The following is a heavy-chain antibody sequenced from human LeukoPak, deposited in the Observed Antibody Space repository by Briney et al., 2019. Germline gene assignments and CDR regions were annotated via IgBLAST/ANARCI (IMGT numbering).Heavy chain of an antibody. CDR3: ARDTGYCSGGSCYHNYFDY. V-gene: IGHV4-61*01. J-gene: IGHJ4*02. CDR2: VYYSGNT. CDR1: GGSVRSGSYY. D-gene: IGHD2-15*01. Sequence: PSETLSLTCTVSGGSVRSGSYYWSWIRQPPGKGLEWIGYVYYSGNTDYSPSLKSRVTISVDTSRNQFSPKLTSVTAADTAVYYCARDTGYCSGGSCYHNYFDYWGPGTLVTVSS.